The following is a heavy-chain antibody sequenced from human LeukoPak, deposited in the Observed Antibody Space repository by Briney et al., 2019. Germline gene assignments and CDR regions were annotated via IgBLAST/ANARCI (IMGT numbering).Heavy chain of an antibody. CDR2: IYSGGST. D-gene: IGHD2-15*01. CDR3: AGQSSNIVVVVAATGAFDI. CDR1: GFTFSSYA. Sequence: PGGSLRLSCAASGFTFSSYAMSWVRQAPGKGLEWVSVIYSGGSTYYADSVKGRFTISRDNSKNTLYLQMNSLRAEDTAVYYCAGQSSNIVVVVAATGAFDIWGQGTMVTVSS. V-gene: IGHV3-66*04. J-gene: IGHJ3*02.